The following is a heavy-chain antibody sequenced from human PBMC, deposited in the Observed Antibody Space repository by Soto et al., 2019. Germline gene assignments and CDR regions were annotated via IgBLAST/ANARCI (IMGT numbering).Heavy chain of an antibody. D-gene: IGHD1-1*01. V-gene: IGHV1-24*01. CDR2: FDPEDGET. Sequence: ASVKVSCKVSGYTLTELSMHWLRQAPGKGLEWMGGFDPEDGETIYAQKFQGRVTMTEDTSTDTAYMELGSLRSEDTAVYYCATARESTNEYYYYYYGMDVWGQGTTVTVSS. J-gene: IGHJ6*02. CDR3: ATARESTNEYYYYYYGMDV. CDR1: GYTLTELS.